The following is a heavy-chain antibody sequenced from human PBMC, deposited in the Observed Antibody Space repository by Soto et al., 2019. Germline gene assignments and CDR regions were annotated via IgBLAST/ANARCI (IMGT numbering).Heavy chain of an antibody. CDR3: AREPPHTSLKGELYYYYYGMDV. CDR1: GFTFSSYA. D-gene: IGHD1-7*01. Sequence: QVQLVESGGGVVQPGRSLRLSCAASGFTFSSYAMHWVRQAPGKGLEWVAVISYDGSNKYYADSVKGRFTISRDNSKNKLYLQMNSLRAEDTAVYYCAREPPHTSLKGELYYYYYGMDVWGQGTTVTVSS. CDR2: ISYDGSNK. J-gene: IGHJ6*02. V-gene: IGHV3-30-3*01.